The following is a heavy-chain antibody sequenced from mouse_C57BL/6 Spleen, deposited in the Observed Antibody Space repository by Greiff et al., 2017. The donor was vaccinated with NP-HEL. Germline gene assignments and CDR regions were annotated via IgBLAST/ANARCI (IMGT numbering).Heavy chain of an antibody. CDR3: ARRYGSTGHYFDY. V-gene: IGHV1-80*01. CDR2: IYPGDGDT. CDR1: GYAFSSYW. Sequence: VQLQQSGAELVKPGASVKISCKASGYAFSSYWMNWVKQRPGKGLEWIGQIYPGDGDTNYNGKFKGKATLTADKSSSTAYMQLSSLTSEDSAVYFCARRYGSTGHYFDYWGQGTTLTVSS. D-gene: IGHD1-1*01. J-gene: IGHJ2*01.